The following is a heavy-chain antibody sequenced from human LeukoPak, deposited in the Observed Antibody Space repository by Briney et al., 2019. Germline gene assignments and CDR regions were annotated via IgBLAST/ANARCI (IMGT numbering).Heavy chain of an antibody. Sequence: GGSLRLSCAASGFTFSAYYMSWIRQAPGKGLEWGSYISSSGSTIYYADSVNGRFTISRDHAKNSLYLQMNSLRAEDTAVYDRASLVVPAVRGRWSDPWGQGTLVTVSS. CDR1: GFTFSAYY. V-gene: IGHV3-11*04. CDR3: ASLVVPAVRGRWSDP. J-gene: IGHJ5*02. CDR2: ISSSGSTI. D-gene: IGHD2-2*01.